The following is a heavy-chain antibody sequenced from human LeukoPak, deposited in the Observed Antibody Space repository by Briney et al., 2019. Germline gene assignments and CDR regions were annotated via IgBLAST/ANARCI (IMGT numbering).Heavy chain of an antibody. D-gene: IGHD6-13*01. CDR3: ASESSSWAFDI. Sequence: SETLSLTCTVSGDSISSGDYYWSWIRLPAGKALEWIGRIYSSGSTIYNPSLKSRVTISLGTSKNQFSLKLTSVTAADTAIYYCASESSSWAFDIWGQGTMVTVSS. V-gene: IGHV4-61*02. J-gene: IGHJ3*02. CDR1: GDSISSGDYY. CDR2: IYSSGST.